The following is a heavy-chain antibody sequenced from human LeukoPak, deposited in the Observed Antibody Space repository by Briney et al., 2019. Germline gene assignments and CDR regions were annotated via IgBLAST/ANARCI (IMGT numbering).Heavy chain of an antibody. Sequence: ASVKVSCKVSGYTLTELSMHWVRQAPGKGLEWMGGFDPEDGETIYAQKFQGRVTMTEDTSTDTAYMELSSLRSEDTAVYYCATSWGLLPYYNYYGMDVWGQGTTVTVSS. CDR1: GYTLTELS. CDR3: ATSWGLLPYYNYYGMDV. J-gene: IGHJ6*02. D-gene: IGHD1-26*01. CDR2: FDPEDGET. V-gene: IGHV1-24*01.